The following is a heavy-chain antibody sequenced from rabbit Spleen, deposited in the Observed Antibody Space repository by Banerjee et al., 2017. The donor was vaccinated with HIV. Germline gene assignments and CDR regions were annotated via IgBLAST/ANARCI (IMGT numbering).Heavy chain of an antibody. Sequence: QSLEESGGDLVKPGASLTLTCTASGFSFSSSYYMCWVRQAPGKGLECIACIYGDASGSTWYAAWAKGRFTISKTSSTTVTLRMTSLTAADRATYFCARDLVGVIGWNFYLWGPGTLVTVS. CDR2: IYGDASGST. D-gene: IGHD1-1*01. CDR1: GFSFSSSYY. J-gene: IGHJ4*01. CDR3: ARDLVGVIGWNFYL. V-gene: IGHV1S40*01.